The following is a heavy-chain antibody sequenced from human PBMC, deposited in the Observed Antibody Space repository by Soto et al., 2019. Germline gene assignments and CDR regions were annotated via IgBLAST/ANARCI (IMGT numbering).Heavy chain of an antibody. CDR3: ARATTPYDDYVWGKDAFDI. CDR2: IIPIFGTA. J-gene: IGHJ3*02. Sequence: QVQLVQSGAEVKKPGSSVKVSCKASGGTFSSYAISWVRQAPGQGLEWMGGIIPIFGTANYAQKFQGRVTISEDESKSTAYMELSSLRSEDTAVYYCARATTPYDDYVWGKDAFDIWGQGTMVTVSS. V-gene: IGHV1-69*01. CDR1: GGTFSSYA. D-gene: IGHD3-16*01.